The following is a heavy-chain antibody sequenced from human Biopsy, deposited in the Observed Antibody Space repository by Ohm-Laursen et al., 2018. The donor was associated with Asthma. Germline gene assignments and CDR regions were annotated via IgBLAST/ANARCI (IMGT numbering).Heavy chain of an antibody. V-gene: IGHV1-69*06. CDR2: ISPVFGST. D-gene: IGHD6-13*01. Sequence: SVKVSCKASGGTFGNYAISWVRQAPGLGLEWMGGISPVFGSTNIAQKFQGRVTISADTFTKTAYLEVSSLRSDDTAVYYCASPSSSREILYYYYNMDIWGQGTTVTV. CDR3: ASPSSSREILYYYYNMDI. CDR1: GGTFGNYA. J-gene: IGHJ6*02.